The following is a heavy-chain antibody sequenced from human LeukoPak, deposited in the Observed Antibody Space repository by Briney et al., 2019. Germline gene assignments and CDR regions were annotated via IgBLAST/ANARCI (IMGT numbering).Heavy chain of an antibody. J-gene: IGHJ4*02. Sequence: GGSLRLSCAASGFTFTNYWISWVRQAPGKGLEWVASIKQDASDKYYVDSVKGRFTISRDNAKNSLFLQMISLRAEDTALYYCVRDPVDYWGQGILVTVSS. CDR2: IKQDASDK. CDR3: VRDPVDY. CDR1: GFTFTNYW. V-gene: IGHV3-7*01.